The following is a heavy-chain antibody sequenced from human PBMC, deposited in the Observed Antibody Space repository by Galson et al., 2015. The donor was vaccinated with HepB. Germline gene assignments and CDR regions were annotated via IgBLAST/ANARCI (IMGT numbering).Heavy chain of an antibody. J-gene: IGHJ6*02. V-gene: IGHV3-33*02. Sequence: SVKGRFSISRDNSTDTVFLQMNGLRAEDTAVYYCARGSSFLRGVDCGLDVWGQGTTVTVSS. D-gene: IGHD3-10*01. CDR3: ARGSSFLRGVDCGLDV.